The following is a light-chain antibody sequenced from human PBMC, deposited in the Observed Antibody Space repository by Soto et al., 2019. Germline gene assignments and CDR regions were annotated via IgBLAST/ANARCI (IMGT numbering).Light chain of an antibody. Sequence: EVVMRQSPATLSGSPGEGATLSCRASQGIGDTLAWYQHKPGQTPRLLIYDTSTRATGVPTRFSGSRSGPDFTLTISSLQPEEVATYYCQKYNSAPQTVGQGTKVDIK. CDR3: QKYNSAPQT. CDR1: QGIGDT. CDR2: DTS. J-gene: IGKJ1*01. V-gene: IGKV3-15*01.